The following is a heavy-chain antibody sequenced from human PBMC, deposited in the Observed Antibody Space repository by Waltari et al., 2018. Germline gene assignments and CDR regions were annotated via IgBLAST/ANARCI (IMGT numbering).Heavy chain of an antibody. D-gene: IGHD3-9*01. Sequence: QVQLQESGPGLVKPSQTLSLTCTVPGGSISSGGYYWSWIRQHPGKGLEWIGYIYYSGSTYYNPSLKSLVTISVDTSKNQFSLKLSSVTAADTAVYYCARAPKVLRYFDWPHAFDIWGQGTMVTVSS. CDR2: IYYSGST. CDR3: ARAPKVLRYFDWPHAFDI. V-gene: IGHV4-31*01. J-gene: IGHJ3*02. CDR1: GGSISSGGYY.